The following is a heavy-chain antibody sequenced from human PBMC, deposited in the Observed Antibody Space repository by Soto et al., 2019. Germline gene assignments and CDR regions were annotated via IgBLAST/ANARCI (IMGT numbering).Heavy chain of an antibody. D-gene: IGHD3-3*01. CDR3: AKEIFRWNPGVAFDI. CDR2: ISWNSGSI. Sequence: EVQLVESGGGLVQPGRSLRLSCAASGFTFDDYAMHWVRQAPGKGLEGVSGISWNSGSIGYADSVKGRFTISRDNAKNTLYLQMNSLRAEDTALYYCAKEIFRWNPGVAFDIWGQGTMVTVSS. V-gene: IGHV3-9*01. J-gene: IGHJ3*02. CDR1: GFTFDDYA.